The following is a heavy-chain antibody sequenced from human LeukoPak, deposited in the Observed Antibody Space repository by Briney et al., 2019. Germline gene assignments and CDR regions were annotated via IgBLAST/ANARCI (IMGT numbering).Heavy chain of an antibody. J-gene: IGHJ4*02. CDR3: ARHVRGSYKFFDY. V-gene: IGHV4-59*08. Sequence: SETLSLTCTVSGCSISSYYWSWIRQPPGKGLEWIGYIYYSGSTNYNPSLKSRVTISVDTSKNQFSLKLSSVTAADTAVYYCARHVRGSYKFFDYWGQGTLVTVSS. D-gene: IGHD1-26*01. CDR2: IYYSGST. CDR1: GCSISSYY.